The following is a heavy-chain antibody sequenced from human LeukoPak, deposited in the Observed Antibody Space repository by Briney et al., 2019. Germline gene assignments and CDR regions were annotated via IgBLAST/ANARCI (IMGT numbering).Heavy chain of an antibody. V-gene: IGHV4-4*07. CDR1: GGSISDYY. D-gene: IGHD6-13*01. CDR2: IYTTGST. J-gene: IGHJ5*02. Sequence: SETLSLTCTISGGSISDYYWSWIRQPAGKGLEWIGRIYTTGSTNYNPSLKSRVTMSVDTSKNQFSLQLSSVTAADTAVYYCTTDRSSSWTVASFDPWGQGTLVTVSP. CDR3: TTDRSSSWTVASFDP.